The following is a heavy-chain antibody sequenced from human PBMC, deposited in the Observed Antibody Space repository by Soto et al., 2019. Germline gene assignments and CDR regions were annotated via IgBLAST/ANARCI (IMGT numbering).Heavy chain of an antibody. D-gene: IGHD3-10*01. Sequence: QVQLQESGPGLVKPSETLFLTCTVSGGSNSSYYWSWIRQPPGQGLEWIGYIYYSGSTHDNPSLKSLINTSVDTSKNLFALQLRSVSAADTGVYYCASYSSGRYPRVDPGGQGTLVSVAS. CDR2: IYYSGST. CDR3: ASYSSGRYPRVDP. J-gene: IGHJ5*02. V-gene: IGHV4-59*01. CDR1: GGSNSSYY.